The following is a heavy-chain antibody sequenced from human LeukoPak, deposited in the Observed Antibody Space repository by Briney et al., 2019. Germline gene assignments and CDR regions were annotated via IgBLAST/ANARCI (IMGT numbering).Heavy chain of an antibody. CDR3: ATVVVVPAATDY. D-gene: IGHD2-2*01. Sequence: GGSLRLSCAASGFTFSSYSMNWVRQAPGKGLEWVSSISSSSSYIYYADSVKGRFTISRDNAKNSLYLQMNSLRAEDTAVYYCATVVVVPAATDYWGQGTLVIVSS. CDR1: GFTFSSYS. J-gene: IGHJ4*02. CDR2: ISSSSSYI. V-gene: IGHV3-21*01.